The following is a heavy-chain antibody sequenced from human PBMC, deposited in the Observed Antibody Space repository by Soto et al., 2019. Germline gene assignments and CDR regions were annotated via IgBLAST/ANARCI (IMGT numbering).Heavy chain of an antibody. CDR2: ISPFFGTT. D-gene: IGHD2-21*02. CDR1: GGGTLSNDA. J-gene: IGHJ4*02. V-gene: IGHV1-69*01. CDR3: AREVVTETTWGSFDS. Sequence: QVHLVQSGADGRKSGSSVRVSCTASGGGTLSNDAISWVRLAPGHGLEWLGRISPFFGTTDYSQSFQGRLTMTADASTGTVYMDLRSLKSDDTAVYYCAREVVTETTWGSFDSWGQGTLVTVSS.